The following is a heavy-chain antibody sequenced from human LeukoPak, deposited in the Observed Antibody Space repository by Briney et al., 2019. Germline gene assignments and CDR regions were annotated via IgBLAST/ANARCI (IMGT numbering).Heavy chain of an antibody. CDR2: INPNSGGT. J-gene: IGHJ4*02. CDR3: ARASPVWGTSFDY. D-gene: IGHD3-16*01. V-gene: IGHV1-2*02. Sequence: GASVKVSCKASGYTFTGYYMHWVRQAPGQGLEWMGWINPNSGGTNYAQKFQGRVTMTRDTYISTAYMELSRLRSDDTAVYYCARASPVWGTSFDYWGQGTLVTVSS. CDR1: GYTFTGYY.